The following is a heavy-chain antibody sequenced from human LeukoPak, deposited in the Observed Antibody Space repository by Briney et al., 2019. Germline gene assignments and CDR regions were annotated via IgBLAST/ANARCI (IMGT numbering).Heavy chain of an antibody. CDR1: GFTFSSYG. D-gene: IGHD4-17*01. Sequence: GGSLRLSCAASGFTFSSYGMHWVRQAPGQGLEWVAVIWDDGSNTYYAESVKGRFNISRDNSKNTLSLQMNSLRAEDTAVYYCARGIDYTVTTSYYFEYWGQGTLVTVSS. CDR3: ARGIDYTVTTSYYFEY. J-gene: IGHJ4*02. V-gene: IGHV3-33*01. CDR2: IWDDGSNT.